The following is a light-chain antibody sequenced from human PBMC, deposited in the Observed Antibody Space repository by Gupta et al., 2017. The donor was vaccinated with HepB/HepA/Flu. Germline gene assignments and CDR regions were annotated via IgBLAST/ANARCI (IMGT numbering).Light chain of an antibody. CDR3: QQVNSYPIT. CDR1: QDINSY. J-gene: IGKJ5*01. CDR2: TAS. V-gene: IGKV1-9*01. Sequence: IQLTQSPSFLSASVGDRVTITCRASQDINSYLIWYQQKPGKAPNLLIYTASTLQGGVPSRFSGSGSGTEFTLTISSLQPEDFATYYCQQVNSYPITFGQGTRLDIK.